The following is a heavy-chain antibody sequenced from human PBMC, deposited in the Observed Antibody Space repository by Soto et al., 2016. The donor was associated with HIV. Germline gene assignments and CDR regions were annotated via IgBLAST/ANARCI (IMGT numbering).Heavy chain of an antibody. J-gene: IGHJ4*02. V-gene: IGHV4-34*01. CDR1: GGSFGGYY. Sequence: QVELHQWGTGLLKPSETLSLTCAVYGGSFGGYYWTWIRQTPGKGLEWIGDIYHTGTKNYNPSLKSRVTLSLDTSKSQFSLKVNSVTDADTALYYCARGEYIDGQHFDYWSQGTLVTV. CDR2: IYHTGTK. D-gene: IGHD3-16*02. CDR3: ARGEYIDGQHFDY.